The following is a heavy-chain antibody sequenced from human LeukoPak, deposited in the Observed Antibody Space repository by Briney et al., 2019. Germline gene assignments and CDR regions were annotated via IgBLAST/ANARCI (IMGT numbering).Heavy chain of an antibody. J-gene: IGHJ4*02. CDR3: ARGIAVAATDY. Sequence: SVKVSCKASGGTFSSYAISWVRQAPGQGLEWMGRIMPLLGIANYAQKFQGRVTITADKSTSTAYMELSSLRSEDTAVYYCARGIAVAATDYWGQGTLVTVSS. CDR1: GGTFSSYA. V-gene: IGHV1-69*04. D-gene: IGHD6-19*01. CDR2: IMPLLGIA.